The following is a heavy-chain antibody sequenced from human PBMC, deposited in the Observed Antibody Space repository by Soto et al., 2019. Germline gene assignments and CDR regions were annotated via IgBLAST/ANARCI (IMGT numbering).Heavy chain of an antibody. CDR1: GFTFSNYA. CDR2: ISASGGSI. V-gene: IGHV3-23*01. Sequence: EVQLLEYGGGLVQPGGSLRLSCAASGFTFSNYAMTWVRQSPGKGLEWVSHISASGGSISYADSVKGGFTISRDNSKSTLYLHMNSLRAEDTATYYCAKGAYGSGTYDCWGQGTLVTVSS. J-gene: IGHJ4*02. CDR3: AKGAYGSGTYDC. D-gene: IGHD3-10*01.